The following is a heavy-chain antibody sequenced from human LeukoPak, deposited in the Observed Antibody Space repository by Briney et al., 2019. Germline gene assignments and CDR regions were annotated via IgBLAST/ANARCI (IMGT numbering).Heavy chain of an antibody. D-gene: IGHD3-22*01. Sequence: SVKVSCKASGGTFSSYAISWVRQAPGQGLEWMGRIIPILGIANYAQKFQGRDTITADKSTSTAYMELSSLRSEDTAVYYCARELIEDYYDSSGYYDYWGQGTLVTVSS. CDR2: IIPILGIA. V-gene: IGHV1-69*04. CDR1: GGTFSSYA. CDR3: ARELIEDYYDSSGYYDY. J-gene: IGHJ4*02.